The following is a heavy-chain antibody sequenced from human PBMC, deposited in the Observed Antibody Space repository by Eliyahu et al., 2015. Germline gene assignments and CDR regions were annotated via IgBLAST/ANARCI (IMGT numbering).Heavy chain of an antibody. V-gene: IGHV4-59*01. Sequence: QVQLQESGPGLVKPSETLSLXCTVSGXXSSSYSWXWIRQPPGKGLEWIGYIYYSGSTNYNPSLKSRVTISVDTSKNQFSLKLSSVTAADTAVYYCARSLPDYSFYYYYYYMDVWGKGTTVTVSS. CDR1: GXXSSSYS. CDR2: IYYSGST. CDR3: ARSLPDYSFYYYYYYMDV. J-gene: IGHJ6*03. D-gene: IGHD2-15*01.